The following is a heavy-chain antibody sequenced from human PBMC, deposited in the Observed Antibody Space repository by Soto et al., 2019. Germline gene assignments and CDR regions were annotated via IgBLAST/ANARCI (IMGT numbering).Heavy chain of an antibody. Sequence: GGSLRLSCAASGFTFTNDWMHWVRQAPGKGLVWVSTINTDGTTTKYADSVKGRFSISRDNAKNTLFLQMYSLRADDTAVYYCARGLAANWFDSWG. J-gene: IGHJ5*01. CDR2: INTDGTTT. CDR3: ARGLAANWFDS. V-gene: IGHV3-74*01. CDR1: GFTFTNDW. D-gene: IGHD3-9*01.